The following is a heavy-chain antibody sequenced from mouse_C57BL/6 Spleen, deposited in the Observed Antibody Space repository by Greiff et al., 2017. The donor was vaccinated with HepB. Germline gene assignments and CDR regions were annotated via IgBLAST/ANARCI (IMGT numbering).Heavy chain of an antibody. CDR1: GFTFSSYG. J-gene: IGHJ4*01. CDR2: ISSGGSYT. CDR3: ASHYGSSQYYYAMGY. D-gene: IGHD1-1*01. Sequence: EVKVVESGGDLVKPGGSLKLSCAASGFTFSSYGMSWVRQTPDKRLEWVATISSGGSYTYYPDSVKGRFTISRDNAKNTLYMQMSSLKYEDTAMYYCASHYGSSQYYYAMGYRGQGPSGTASS. V-gene: IGHV5-6*01.